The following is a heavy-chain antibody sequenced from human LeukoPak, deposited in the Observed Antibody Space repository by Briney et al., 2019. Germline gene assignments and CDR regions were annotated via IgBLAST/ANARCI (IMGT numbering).Heavy chain of an antibody. CDR2: IYYSGST. CDR3: ARLAYSGDYVNS. J-gene: IGHJ4*02. CDR1: GGSTSSYY. Sequence: SETLSLTCTVSGGSTSSYYWSWIRQPPGKGLEWIGYIYYSGSTNYNPSLKSRVTISVDTSKNQFSLKLSSVTAADTAAYYCARLAYSGDYVNSWGQGTLVTVSS. D-gene: IGHD4-17*01. V-gene: IGHV4-59*08.